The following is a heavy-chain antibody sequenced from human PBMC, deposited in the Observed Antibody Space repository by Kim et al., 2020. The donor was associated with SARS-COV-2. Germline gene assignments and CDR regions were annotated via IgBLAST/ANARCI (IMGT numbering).Heavy chain of an antibody. V-gene: IGHV3-33*01. CDR2: K. J-gene: IGHJ5*02. Sequence: KYYADSVKGRLTISRDNSTNTLSLQMHSLRVEDTAIYYCARDTYNSGALDLWGQGTLVIVSS. D-gene: IGHD6-19*01. CDR3: ARDTYNSGALDL.